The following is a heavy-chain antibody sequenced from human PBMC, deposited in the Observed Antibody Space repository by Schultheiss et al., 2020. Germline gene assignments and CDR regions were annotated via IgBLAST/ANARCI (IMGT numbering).Heavy chain of an antibody. CDR3: ARERKSITIFGVAPGWFDP. D-gene: IGHD3-3*01. V-gene: IGHV4-59*01. J-gene: IGHJ5*02. Sequence: SETLSLTCTVSGGSISSYYWSWIRQPPGKGLEWIGYIYYSGSTNYNPSLKSRVTISVDTSKNQFSLKLSSVTAADTAVYYCARERKSITIFGVAPGWFDPWGQGTLVTVSS. CDR2: IYYSGST. CDR1: GGSISSYY.